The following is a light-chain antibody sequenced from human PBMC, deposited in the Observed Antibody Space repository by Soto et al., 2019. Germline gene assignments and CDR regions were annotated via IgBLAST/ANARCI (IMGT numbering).Light chain of an antibody. Sequence: ETVLTQSPGTLSLSPGERATLSCRASQSVSNNYLAWYQQKPGRAPRLLIYGASSRATGIPDRFSGSGSGRDFTLTISRLEPEDFAVYYCQQYGNSPPYTFGQGTKLEIK. J-gene: IGKJ2*01. V-gene: IGKV3-20*01. CDR2: GAS. CDR3: QQYGNSPPYT. CDR1: QSVSNNY.